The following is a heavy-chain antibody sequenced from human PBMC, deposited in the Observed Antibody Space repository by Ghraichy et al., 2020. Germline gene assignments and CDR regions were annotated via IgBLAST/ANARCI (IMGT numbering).Heavy chain of an antibody. V-gene: IGHV4-59*01. CDR3: ARVPRLNSGWYPPDAFDI. J-gene: IGHJ3*02. CDR1: GGSISSYY. Sequence: SETLSLTCTVSGGSISSYYWNWIRQPPGKGLEWIGYIYYSGSTNYNPSLKSRVTISVDTSKNQFSLKLSSVTAADTAVYYCARVPRLNSGWYPPDAFDIWGQGTMVTVSS. CDR2: IYYSGST. D-gene: IGHD6-19*01.